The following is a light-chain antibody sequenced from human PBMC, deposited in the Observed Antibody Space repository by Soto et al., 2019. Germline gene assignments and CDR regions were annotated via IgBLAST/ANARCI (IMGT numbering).Light chain of an antibody. CDR2: LGS. CDR3: MQALQTPRT. CDR1: QSILHSNGYNY. J-gene: IGKJ1*01. V-gene: IGKV2-28*01. Sequence: DVVMTQSPLSLPVTPGEPASISCRSSQSILHSNGYNYLDWYLQKPGQSPQLLIYLGSNRASGVPDRFSGSGSVTDFTLKISRVEAEDVGVYYCMQALQTPRTFGQGTKVEIK.